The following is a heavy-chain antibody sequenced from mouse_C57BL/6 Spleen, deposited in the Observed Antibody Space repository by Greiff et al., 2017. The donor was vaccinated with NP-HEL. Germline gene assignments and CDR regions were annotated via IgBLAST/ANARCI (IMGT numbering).Heavy chain of an antibody. CDR2: IDPSDSET. J-gene: IGHJ4*01. CDR1: GYTFTSYW. CDR3: ARWKGYYAMDY. Sequence: VQLQQPGAELVRPGSSVKLSCKASGYTFTSYWMHWVKQRPIQGLEWIGNIDPSDSETHYNQKFKDKATLTVDKSSSTAYMQLSSLTSEDSAVYYCARWKGYYAMDYWSQGTSVTVSS. V-gene: IGHV1-52*01.